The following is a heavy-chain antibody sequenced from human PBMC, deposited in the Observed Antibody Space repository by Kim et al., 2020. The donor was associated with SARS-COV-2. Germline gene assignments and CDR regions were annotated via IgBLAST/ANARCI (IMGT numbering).Heavy chain of an antibody. CDR3: ATGWYFDI. Sequence: GGSLRLSCAGSGFTFSNAWMSWVRQAPGKGLEWVGRIKSKANGGTTDYAAPVKGRFTISRDDSKSKVWLQMNSLKTEDTAVYYCATGWYFDIWGRGTLVTVSS. J-gene: IGHJ2*01. V-gene: IGHV3-15*01. CDR1: GFTFSNAW. CDR2: IKSKANGGTT.